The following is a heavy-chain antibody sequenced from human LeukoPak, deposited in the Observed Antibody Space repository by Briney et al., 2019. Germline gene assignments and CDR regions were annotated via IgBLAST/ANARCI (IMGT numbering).Heavy chain of an antibody. J-gene: IGHJ5*02. Sequence: GGSLILSCAASGFIFSNYGMHWVRQAPGKGLEWVAFIRYDESNKFYADSVKGRFTISRDNSKNTLFLQMNSLRAEDTAVYYCATMQWLEGVDWFDPWGQGTLVTVSS. CDR1: GFIFSNYG. CDR3: ATMQWLEGVDWFDP. CDR2: IRYDESNK. V-gene: IGHV3-30*02. D-gene: IGHD6-19*01.